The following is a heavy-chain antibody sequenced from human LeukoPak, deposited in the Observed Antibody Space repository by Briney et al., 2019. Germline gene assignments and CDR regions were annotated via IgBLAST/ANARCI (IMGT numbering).Heavy chain of an antibody. V-gene: IGHV4-61*02. J-gene: IGHJ4*02. CDR3: ARSRAYSYYDFWSGSPTLDY. CDR2: IYTSGST. D-gene: IGHD3-3*01. Sequence: SETLSLTCTVSGGSISSGSYDWSWIRQTAGKGLEWIARIYTSGSTNYNASLTSRVTISVDTSKNQCSLKLSSVTAADTAVYYCARSRAYSYYDFWSGSPTLDYWGQGTLVTVSS. CDR1: GGSISSGSYD.